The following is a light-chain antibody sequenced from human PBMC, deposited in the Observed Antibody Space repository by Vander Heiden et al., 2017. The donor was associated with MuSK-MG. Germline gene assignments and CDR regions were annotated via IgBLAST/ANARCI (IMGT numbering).Light chain of an antibody. CDR1: SRDVGGYNY. V-gene: IGLV2-8*01. CDR2: EVT. Sequence: QTDLTQPPSASGSLGQSITISCTETSRDVGGYNYVAWYQQHPGKSPQLLIYEVTTPPSGVPDRFSASKSGNTASLTVSGLHAEDEADYYCCSYEGTNNYYLFGTGTKVSVL. J-gene: IGLJ1*01. CDR3: CSYEGTNNYYL.